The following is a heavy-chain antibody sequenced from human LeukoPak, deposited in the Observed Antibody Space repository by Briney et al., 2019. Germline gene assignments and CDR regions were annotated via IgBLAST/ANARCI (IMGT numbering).Heavy chain of an antibody. D-gene: IGHD3-22*01. CDR1: GGSISSGGYY. Sequence: KPSETLSLTCTVSGGSISSGGYYWSWIRQHPGKGLEWIGYIYYSGSTYYNPSLKSRVTISVDTSKNQFSLKLSSVTAADTAVYYCALLIVVVTPSYYYYYGMDVWGQGTTVTVSS. CDR2: IYYSGST. J-gene: IGHJ6*02. CDR3: ALLIVVVTPSYYYYYGMDV. V-gene: IGHV4-31*03.